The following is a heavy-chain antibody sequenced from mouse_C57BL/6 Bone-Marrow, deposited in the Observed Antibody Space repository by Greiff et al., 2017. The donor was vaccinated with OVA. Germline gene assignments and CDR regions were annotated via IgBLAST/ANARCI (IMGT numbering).Heavy chain of an antibody. D-gene: IGHD1-1*01. Sequence: QVQLQQPGAELVKPGASVKMSCKASGYTFISYWITWVKQRPGQGLEWIGDIYPGSGSTNYNEKFKSKATLTVDTSSSTAYMQLSSLTSEDSAVYYCARGTTVVDDAMDYWGQGTSVTVSS. CDR3: ARGTTVVDDAMDY. CDR2: IYPGSGST. J-gene: IGHJ4*01. CDR1: GYTFISYW. V-gene: IGHV1-55*01.